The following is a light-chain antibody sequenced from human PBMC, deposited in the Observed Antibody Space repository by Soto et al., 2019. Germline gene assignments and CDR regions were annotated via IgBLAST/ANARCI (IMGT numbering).Light chain of an antibody. V-gene: IGLV2-14*01. CDR1: SSDVGGL. CDR3: RSYIGTSWV. CDR2: DVS. Sequence: QSVLTQPASVSGSPGQSITISCTGTSSDVGGLVSWYQQHPGKAPKLVIYDVSNRPSGVSNRFSGSKSGNTASLTISGLQAEDEADYYCRSYIGTSWVFGGGTKLTVL. J-gene: IGLJ3*02.